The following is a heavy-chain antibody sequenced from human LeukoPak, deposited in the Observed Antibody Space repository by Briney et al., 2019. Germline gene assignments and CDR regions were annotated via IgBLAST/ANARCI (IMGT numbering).Heavy chain of an antibody. Sequence: PGGSLRLSCAASGFTVSSNYMSWVRQAPGKGLEWVSVIYSGGSTYYADSVKGRFTISRDNSKNTLYLQMNSLRAEDTAVYYCARVKYYYGSYSLEGPNWFDPWGQGTLVTVSS. V-gene: IGHV3-53*01. CDR1: GFTVSSNY. CDR3: ARVKYYYGSYSLEGPNWFDP. CDR2: IYSGGST. D-gene: IGHD3-10*01. J-gene: IGHJ5*02.